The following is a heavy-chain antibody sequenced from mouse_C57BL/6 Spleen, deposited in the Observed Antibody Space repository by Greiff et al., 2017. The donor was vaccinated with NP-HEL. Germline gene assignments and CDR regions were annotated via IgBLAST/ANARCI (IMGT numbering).Heavy chain of an antibody. Sequence: VKLQQPGAELVKPGASVKLSCKASGYTFTSYWMHWVKQRPGQGLEWIGMIHPNSGSTNYNEKFKSKATLTVDKSSSTAYMQLSSLTSEDSAVYYCAPYGYDEGFAYWGQGTLVTVSA. CDR1: GYTFTSYW. J-gene: IGHJ3*01. CDR2: IHPNSGST. CDR3: APYGYDEGFAY. V-gene: IGHV1-64*01. D-gene: IGHD2-2*01.